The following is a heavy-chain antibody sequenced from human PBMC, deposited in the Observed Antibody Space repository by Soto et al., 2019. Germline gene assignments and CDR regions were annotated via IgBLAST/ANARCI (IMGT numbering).Heavy chain of an antibody. J-gene: IGHJ4*02. Sequence: QVQLVQSGAEVKKPGSSVKVSCKASGGTFSSYTISWVRQAPGQGLEWMGRIIPILGIANYAQKFQGRVTITADKSTSTAYMELSILRSEDTAVYYCARDLGRDGYQEFDYWGQGTLVTVSS. V-gene: IGHV1-69*08. D-gene: IGHD5-12*01. CDR2: IIPILGIA. CDR1: GGTFSSYT. CDR3: ARDLGRDGYQEFDY.